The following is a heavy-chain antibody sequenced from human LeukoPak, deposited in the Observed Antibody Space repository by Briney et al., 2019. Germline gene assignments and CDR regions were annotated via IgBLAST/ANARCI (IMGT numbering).Heavy chain of an antibody. CDR3: ARGRPSYDILTGYYLYYFDY. Sequence: SETLSLTCTVSGGSISSSSYYWGWIRQPPGKGPEWIGSIYYSGSTYYNPSLKSRVTISVDTSKNQFSLKLSSVTAADTAVYYCARGRPSYDILTGYYLYYFDYWGQGTLVTVSS. CDR1: GGSISSSSYY. CDR2: IYYSGST. D-gene: IGHD3-9*01. J-gene: IGHJ4*02. V-gene: IGHV4-39*01.